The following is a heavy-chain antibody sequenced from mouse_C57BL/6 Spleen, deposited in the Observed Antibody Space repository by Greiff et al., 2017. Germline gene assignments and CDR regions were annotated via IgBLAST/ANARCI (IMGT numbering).Heavy chain of an antibody. J-gene: IGHJ4*01. CDR1: GYTFTSYW. Sequence: QVQLQQPGAELVMPGASVKLSCKASGYTFTSYWMHWVKQRPGQGLEWIGEIDPSDSYTNYNQKFKGKSTLTVDKSSSTAYMQLSSLTSEDSAVYYCARPYGSSYDYAMDYWGQGTSVTVSS. D-gene: IGHD1-1*01. CDR2: IDPSDSYT. CDR3: ARPYGSSYDYAMDY. V-gene: IGHV1-69*01.